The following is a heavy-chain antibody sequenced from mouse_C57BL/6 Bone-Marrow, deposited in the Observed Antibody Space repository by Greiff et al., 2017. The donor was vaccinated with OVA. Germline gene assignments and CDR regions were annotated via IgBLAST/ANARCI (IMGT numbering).Heavy chain of an antibody. D-gene: IGHD2-3*01. CDR3: AKVYDFPYAMDY. CDR2: LYPRSGNT. Sequence: VQLQQSGAELARPGASVKLSCKASGYTFTSYGISWVKQRPGQGLEWIGELYPRSGNTYYNEKFKGKATLTADKSSSTAYMELRSLTSEDSAVYFCAKVYDFPYAMDYWGQGTSVTVSS. J-gene: IGHJ4*01. CDR1: GYTFTSYG. V-gene: IGHV1-81*01.